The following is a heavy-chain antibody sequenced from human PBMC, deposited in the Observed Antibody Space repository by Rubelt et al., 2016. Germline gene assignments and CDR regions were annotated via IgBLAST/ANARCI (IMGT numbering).Heavy chain of an antibody. Sequence: EVHLVESGGGLVKPGGSLRLSCAASGFTFSTYSMTWVRQAPGKGLEWVSSISSTGNTIYYADSVKGRFTISRDNAKNTLYLKMNSLRAEDTAVYYCVSGHGGNSPPDYWGQGTLVTVSS. V-gene: IGHV3-21*01. CDR2: ISSTGNTI. D-gene: IGHD4-23*01. CDR1: GFTFSTYS. J-gene: IGHJ4*02. CDR3: VSGHGGNSPPDY.